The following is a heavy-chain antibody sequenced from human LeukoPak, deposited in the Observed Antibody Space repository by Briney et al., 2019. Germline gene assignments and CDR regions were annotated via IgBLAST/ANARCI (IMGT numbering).Heavy chain of an antibody. J-gene: IGHJ4*02. D-gene: IGHD5-12*01. Sequence: GASVKVSCRASGYTFTGYYMHWVRQAPGQGLEWMGWINPNSGGTNYAQKFQGRVTMTRDTSISTAYMELSRLRSDDTAVYYCAGVGYGKGYYFDYWGQGTLVTVSS. V-gene: IGHV1-2*02. CDR3: AGVGYGKGYYFDY. CDR2: INPNSGGT. CDR1: GYTFTGYY.